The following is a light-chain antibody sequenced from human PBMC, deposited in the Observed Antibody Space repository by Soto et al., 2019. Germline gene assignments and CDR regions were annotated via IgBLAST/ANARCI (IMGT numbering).Light chain of an antibody. Sequence: HSVLTQPHTAASTPGQTVTISWSGSTPNIGTFYVYWYQHLPGTAPKLLIYLGDQRASGVSDRFSGSKSGTSASLAINGLRSDDEADYYCAAWDDNLNAYVFGSGTKATVL. J-gene: IGLJ1*01. CDR2: LGD. V-gene: IGLV1-47*02. CDR1: TPNIGTFY. CDR3: AAWDDNLNAYV.